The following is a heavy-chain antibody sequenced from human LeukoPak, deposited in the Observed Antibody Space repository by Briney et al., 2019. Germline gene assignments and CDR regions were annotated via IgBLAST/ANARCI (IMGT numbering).Heavy chain of an antibody. D-gene: IGHD6-19*01. J-gene: IGHJ4*02. Sequence: SSETLSLTCTVSGGSISSYYWSWIRQPPGKGLEWIGYIYYSGSTNYNPSLKSRVTISVDTSKNQFSLKLSSVTAAGTAVYYCARGDIAVAGNYYFDYWGQGTLVTVSS. CDR2: IYYSGST. CDR1: GGSISSYY. CDR3: ARGDIAVAGNYYFDY. V-gene: IGHV4-59*01.